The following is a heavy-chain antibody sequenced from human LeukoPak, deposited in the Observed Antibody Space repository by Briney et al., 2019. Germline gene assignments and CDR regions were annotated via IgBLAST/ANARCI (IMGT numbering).Heavy chain of an antibody. J-gene: IGHJ3*02. CDR3: ARDPGDGYNWWGAFDI. D-gene: IGHD5-24*01. CDR1: GGSVSSGSYY. Sequence: NSSETLSLTCTVSGGSVSSGSYYWSWIRQPPGKGLEWIGYIYYSGSTNYNPSLKSRVTISVDTSKNQFSLKLSSVTAADTAVYYCARDPGDGYNWWGAFDIWGQGTMVTVSS. CDR2: IYYSGST. V-gene: IGHV4-61*01.